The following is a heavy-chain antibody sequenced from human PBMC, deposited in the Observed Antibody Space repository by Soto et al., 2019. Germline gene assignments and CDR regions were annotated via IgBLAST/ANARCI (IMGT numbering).Heavy chain of an antibody. CDR1: GSTLSSYR. V-gene: IGHV3-21*01. CDR3: ASSLLPAATMGIDGGIDV. D-gene: IGHD2-2*01. Sequence: PEGSLGLSCAASGSTLSSYRMNWVRQAPGTGLEWVSSISSSSSYIYYADCVKGLFTISRDNAKNSLYLQMNSLRAEDTAAYYCASSLLPAATMGIDGGIDVWGQGTTVTV. J-gene: IGHJ6*02. CDR2: ISSSSSYI.